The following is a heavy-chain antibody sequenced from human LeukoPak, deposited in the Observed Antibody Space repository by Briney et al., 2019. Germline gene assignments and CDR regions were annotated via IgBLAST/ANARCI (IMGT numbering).Heavy chain of an antibody. V-gene: IGHV3-53*01. J-gene: IGHJ3*02. CDR2: IYGGGRT. CDR3: ARDRGDGGRSDAFDI. Sequence: PGGSLRLSCAASGFTVSSNYMSWVRQAPGKRLEWVSAIYGGGRTYYADSVKGRFTISRDNSKNTLYLQMNSLRAEDTAVYYCARDRGDGGRSDAFDIWGQGTMVTVSS. D-gene: IGHD1-26*01. CDR1: GFTVSSNY.